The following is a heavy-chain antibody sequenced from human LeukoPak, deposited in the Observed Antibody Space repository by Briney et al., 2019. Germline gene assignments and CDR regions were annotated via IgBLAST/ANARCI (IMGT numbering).Heavy chain of an antibody. CDR3: ARDNWAAAGALDY. J-gene: IGHJ4*02. CDR1: GFTLSSNY. CDR2: IYSGGST. D-gene: IGHD6-13*01. Sequence: GGSLRLSCAASGFTLSSNYMSWVRQAPGKGLEWVSFIYSGGSTYYADSVKGRFTISRDNSKNTLYLQMNSLRAEDTAVYYCARDNWAAAGALDYWGQGTLVTVSS. V-gene: IGHV3-53*05.